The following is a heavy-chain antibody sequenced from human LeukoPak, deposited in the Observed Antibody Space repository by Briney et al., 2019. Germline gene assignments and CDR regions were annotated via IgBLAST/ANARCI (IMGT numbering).Heavy chain of an antibody. CDR2: LNSSGGPT. CDR3: AKDSPRIQLWLDY. CDR1: GFTFSDYY. Sequence: PGGSLRLSCAASGFTFSDYYMSWFRQAPGKGLECISYLNSSGGPTYYADSVKGRFTVSGDNAKNSLYLQMNSLRAEDTAVYYCAKDSPRIQLWLDYWGQGTLVTVSS. V-gene: IGHV3-11*04. D-gene: IGHD5-18*01. J-gene: IGHJ4*02.